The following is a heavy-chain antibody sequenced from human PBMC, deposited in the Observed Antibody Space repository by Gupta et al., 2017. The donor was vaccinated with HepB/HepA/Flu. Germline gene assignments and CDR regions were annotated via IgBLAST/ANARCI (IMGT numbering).Heavy chain of an antibody. CDR2: ISGYNGNT. D-gene: IGHD6-6*01. Sequence: QVQLVQSGTEVKKPGASVKVSCKTSGYTFKNYGFCWVRQAPGQGLEWMGWISGYNGNTKYAQKVQGRVTMTTETATSTAYMELRRLKPEDTAVYFWARAWELSNSAEADCEYWGQGTLVTVSS. CDR1: GYTFKNYG. CDR3: ARAWELSNSAEADCEY. J-gene: IGHJ4*02. V-gene: IGHV1-18*01.